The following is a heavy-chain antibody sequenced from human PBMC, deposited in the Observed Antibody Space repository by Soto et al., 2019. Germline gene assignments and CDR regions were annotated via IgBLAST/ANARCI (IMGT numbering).Heavy chain of an antibody. J-gene: IGHJ6*02. D-gene: IGHD6-6*01. Sequence: GESLKISCKGSGYSFTSYWISWVRQMPGKGLEWMGRIDPSDSYTNYSPSFQGHVTISADKSISTAYLQWSSLKASDTAMYYCAGGGSSSYYYYGVDVWGQGTTVTVSS. CDR1: GYSFTSYW. V-gene: IGHV5-10-1*01. CDR2: IDPSDSYT. CDR3: AGGGSSSYYYYGVDV.